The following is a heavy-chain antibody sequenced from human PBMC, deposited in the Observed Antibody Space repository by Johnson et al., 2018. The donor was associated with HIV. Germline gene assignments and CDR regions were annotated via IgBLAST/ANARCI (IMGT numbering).Heavy chain of an antibody. CDR2: IYSGGST. CDR3: ARDTAMVHEAVDI. J-gene: IGHJ3*02. D-gene: IGHD5-18*01. V-gene: IGHV3-53*01. CDR1: GFTVSSNY. Sequence: VQLVESGGGLIQPGGSLRLSCAASGFTVSSNYMSWVRQAPGKGLEWVSVIYSGGSTYYADSVKGRFTISRDNSKNTLYLQMNSLRAEDTAVYYCARDTAMVHEAVDIWGQGTMVTVSS.